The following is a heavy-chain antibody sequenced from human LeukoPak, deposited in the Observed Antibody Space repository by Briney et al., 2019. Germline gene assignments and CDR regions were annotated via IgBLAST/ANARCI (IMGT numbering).Heavy chain of an antibody. V-gene: IGHV1-2*02. CDR2: INPNSGGT. J-gene: IGHJ4*02. D-gene: IGHD5-12*01. CDR3: ARDRASGYDLRLFDY. Sequence: ASVKVSCKDSGYTFTDYYMHWVRQAPGQGLGWMGWINPNSGGTNYAQKFQGRVTMTRDTSISTAYMELSRLRSDDTAVYYCARDRASGYDLRLFDYWGQGTLVTVSS. CDR1: GYTFTDYY.